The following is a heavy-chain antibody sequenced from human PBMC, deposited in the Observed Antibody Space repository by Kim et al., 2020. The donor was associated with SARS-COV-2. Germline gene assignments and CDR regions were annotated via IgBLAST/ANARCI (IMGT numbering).Heavy chain of an antibody. Sequence: GGSLRLSCAASGFTFDDYAMHWVRQAPGKGLEWVSLISGDGGSTYYADSVKGRFTISRDNSKNSLYLQMNSLRTEDTALYYCAKDIKGDYYGSGSYYSYYCYMEVWGKGTTVTVSS. CDR1: GFTFDDYA. CDR2: ISGDGGST. CDR3: AKDIKGDYYGSGSYYSYYCYMEV. D-gene: IGHD3-10*01. J-gene: IGHJ6*03. V-gene: IGHV3-43*02.